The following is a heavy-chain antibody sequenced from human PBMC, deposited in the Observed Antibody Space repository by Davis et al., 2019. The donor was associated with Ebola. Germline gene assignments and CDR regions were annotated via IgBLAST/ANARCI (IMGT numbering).Heavy chain of an antibody. CDR1: GFTFSSYA. J-gene: IGHJ6*02. Sequence: PGGSLRLSCAASGFTFSSYAMHWVRQAPGKGLEWVAVISYDGSNKYYADSVKGRFTISRDNSKNTLYLQMNSLRAEDTAVYYCAKGKSPYYYYYGMDVWGQGTTVTVSS. V-gene: IGHV3-30*04. CDR2: ISYDGSNK. CDR3: AKGKSPYYYYYGMDV.